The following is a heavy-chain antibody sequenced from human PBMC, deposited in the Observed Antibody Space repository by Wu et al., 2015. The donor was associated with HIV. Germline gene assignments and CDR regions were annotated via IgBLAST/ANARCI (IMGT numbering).Heavy chain of an antibody. D-gene: IGHD3-16*01. CDR3: VRDQSLESINWGTFEY. CDR1: GYNFTDYY. CDR2: INPKSGNT. Sequence: QVQLMQSGAELKNPGASVKVSCKTSGYNFTDYYIHWLRQVPGQGLDWMGWINPKSGNTNYEQKFKGRITLTGDASISTVYIELSTLESDDTAIYYCVRDQSLESINWGTFEYWGQGTLVVVSS. V-gene: IGHV1-2*02. J-gene: IGHJ4*02.